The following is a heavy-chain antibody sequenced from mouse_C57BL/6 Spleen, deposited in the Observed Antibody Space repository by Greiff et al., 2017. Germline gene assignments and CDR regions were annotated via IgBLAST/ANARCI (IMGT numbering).Heavy chain of an antibody. J-gene: IGHJ2*01. CDR2: IHPNSGST. CDR1: GYTFTSYW. Sequence: QVQLQQPGAELVKPGASVKLSCKASGYTFTSYWMHWVKQRPGQGLEWIGMIHPNSGSTNYNEKFKNKATLTVDKSSSTAYMQLSSLTSEDSAVSACERGEIYYYGRGYFDYWGKGTTLTVSS. V-gene: IGHV1-64*01. D-gene: IGHD1-1*01. CDR3: ERGEIYYYGRGYFDY.